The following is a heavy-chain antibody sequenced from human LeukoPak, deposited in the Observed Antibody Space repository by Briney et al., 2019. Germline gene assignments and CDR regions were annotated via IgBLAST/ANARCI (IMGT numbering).Heavy chain of an antibody. Sequence: GGSLRLSCAASGFTFSLYWMNWVRQAPGKGLEWVSGINWNGGSTGYADSVKGRFTISRDNAKNSLYLQMNSLRAEDTALYHCARALYYDFWSGSPDDAFDIWGQGTMVTVSS. D-gene: IGHD3-3*01. V-gene: IGHV3-20*01. CDR3: ARALYYDFWSGSPDDAFDI. J-gene: IGHJ3*02. CDR2: INWNGGST. CDR1: GFTFSLYW.